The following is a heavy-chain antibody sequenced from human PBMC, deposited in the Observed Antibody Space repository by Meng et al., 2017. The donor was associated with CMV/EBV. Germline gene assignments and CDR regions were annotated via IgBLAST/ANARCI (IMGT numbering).Heavy chain of an antibody. V-gene: IGHV2-5*01. Sequence: SGLPPSTRGVGVGWIRQPPGKALEWLALIYWNDDKRYSPSLKSRLTITKDTSKNQVVLTMTNMDPVDTATYYCAHSVKDFGVNHYFDYWGQGTLVTVSS. CDR3: AHSVKDFGVNHYFDY. D-gene: IGHD3-3*01. J-gene: IGHJ4*02. CDR2: IYWNDDK. CDR1: GLPPSTRGVG.